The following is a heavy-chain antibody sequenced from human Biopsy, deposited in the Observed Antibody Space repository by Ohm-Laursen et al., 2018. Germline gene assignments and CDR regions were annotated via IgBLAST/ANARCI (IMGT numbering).Heavy chain of an antibody. J-gene: IGHJ5*01. V-gene: IGHV3-74*01. CDR2: INSDGSST. CDR1: EFIFSRFW. Sequence: SLRLSCTASEFIFSRFWMYWVRQAPGKGLVWVSRINSDGSSTNYADAVKGRFTVSRDNPKNSLYLQMNSLTAADTATYYCATELLPPGVGGPWLDSWGQGISVTVSS. D-gene: IGHD3-10*01. CDR3: ATELLPPGVGGPWLDS.